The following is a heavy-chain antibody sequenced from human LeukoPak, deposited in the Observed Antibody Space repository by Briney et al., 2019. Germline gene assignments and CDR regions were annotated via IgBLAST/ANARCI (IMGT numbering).Heavy chain of an antibody. V-gene: IGHV3-23*01. CDR3: AKDRGYCSGGSCYSDPFDI. CDR2: ISGSGGST. D-gene: IGHD2-15*01. Sequence: PGGSLRLSCAASGFTFSSYGMSWVRQAPGKGLEWVSAISGSGGSTYYADSVKGRFTISRDNSKNTLYLQMNSLRAEDTAVYYCAKDRGYCSGGSCYSDPFDIWGQGTMVTVSS. J-gene: IGHJ3*02. CDR1: GFTFSSYG.